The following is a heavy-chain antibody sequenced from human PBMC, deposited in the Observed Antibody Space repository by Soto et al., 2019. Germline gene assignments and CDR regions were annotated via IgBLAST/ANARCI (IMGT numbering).Heavy chain of an antibody. CDR3: AKGSDTSGYYLLDD. V-gene: IGHV3-9*01. Sequence: PGGSLRLSCAASGFTFDDYAMYWVRQVLGKGLEWVSSISWNSGNIGYADSVKGRFTTSRDNSKNTLYLQMDSLRAEDTALYSCAKGSDTSGYYLLDDWGQGTLVTVSS. J-gene: IGHJ4*02. D-gene: IGHD3-22*01. CDR2: ISWNSGNI. CDR1: GFTFDDYA.